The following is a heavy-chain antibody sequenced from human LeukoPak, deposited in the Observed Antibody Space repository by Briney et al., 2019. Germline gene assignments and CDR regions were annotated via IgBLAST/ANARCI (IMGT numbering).Heavy chain of an antibody. CDR3: ARARGSYRPYYFDY. CDR1: GYTFTSYA. D-gene: IGHD1-26*01. V-gene: IGHV1-2*02. Sequence: ASVKVSCKASGYTFTSYAMNWVRQAPGQGLEWMGWINPNSGGTNYAQKFQGRVTMTRDTSISTAYMELSRLRSDDTAVYYCARARGSYRPYYFDYWGQGTLVTVSS. J-gene: IGHJ4*02. CDR2: INPNSGGT.